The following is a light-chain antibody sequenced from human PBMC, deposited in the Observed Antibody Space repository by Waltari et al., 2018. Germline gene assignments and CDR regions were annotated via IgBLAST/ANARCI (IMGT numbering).Light chain of an antibody. V-gene: IGLV1-40*01. CDR3: QSYDTSLGVV. CDR2: GVY. J-gene: IGLJ2*01. Sequence: QSVLTQPPSVSGAPGQRVTISCTGIWSNIGAGYDVHWYQQLPGKAPTLLVYGVYLLPPGVPDRFFGSKSGTSASLAIPGLQPEDEADYYCQSYDTSLGVVFGGGTKLTVL. CDR1: WSNIGAGYD.